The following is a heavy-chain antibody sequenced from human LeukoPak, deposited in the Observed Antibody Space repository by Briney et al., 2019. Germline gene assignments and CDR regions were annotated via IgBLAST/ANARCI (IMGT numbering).Heavy chain of an antibody. CDR2: INPSGGST. J-gene: IGHJ3*02. D-gene: IGHD3-22*01. CDR1: GYTFTSYY. Sequence: ASVKVSCKASGYTFTSYYMHWVRQAPGQGLEWMGIINPSGGSTNYAQKFQGRVTMTRDTSTSTVYMELSSLRSEDTAVYYCARGGYYYDSSGSRAYDIWGQGTMVTVSS. V-gene: IGHV1-46*01. CDR3: ARGGYYYDSSGSRAYDI.